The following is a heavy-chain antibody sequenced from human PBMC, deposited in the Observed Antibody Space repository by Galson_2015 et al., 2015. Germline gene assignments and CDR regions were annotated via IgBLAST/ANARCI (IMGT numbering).Heavy chain of an antibody. CDR1: GFTFTNYG. D-gene: IGHD4/OR15-4a*01. Sequence: SLRLSCAGPGFTFTNYGMSWVRQAPGKGLEWVSGISGSGDSTYYADSVQGRFTISRDNSKNTLYLQMNSLKTEDTAVYYCTTPCGAIQMGYWGQGTLVTVSS. CDR3: TTPCGAIQMGY. V-gene: IGHV3-23*01. J-gene: IGHJ4*02. CDR2: ISGSGDST.